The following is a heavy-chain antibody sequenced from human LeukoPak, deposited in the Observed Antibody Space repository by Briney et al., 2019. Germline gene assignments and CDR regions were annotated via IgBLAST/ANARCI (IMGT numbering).Heavy chain of an antibody. CDR3: VQMAPYCGGDCYFDN. D-gene: IGHD2-21*02. CDR2: ISGGGFGT. CDR1: GFTFNNYA. V-gene: IGHV3-23*01. Sequence: GGSLRLSCVASGFTFNNYAMSWVRQAPGKGLEWVAAISGGGFGTYYADSVKGRFTISRDNPKNTLYLQPKSLRAEDTAVYYCVQMAPYCGGDCYFDNWGQGTLVTVSS. J-gene: IGHJ4*02.